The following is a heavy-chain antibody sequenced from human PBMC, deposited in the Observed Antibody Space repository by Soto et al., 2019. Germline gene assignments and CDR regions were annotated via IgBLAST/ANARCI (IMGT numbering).Heavy chain of an antibody. CDR1: GYPVTAYY. Sequence: QLHLVQSGAVVKKPGASVTVSCSASGYPVTAYYMHWVRQAPGRGLEWLGGINPATGAAKYTQTFQGRVTMTRDTSTSKVFMELSGLTSEATAAFYGARGGAVGVAGSAAFDMWGQGTLVTVSS. V-gene: IGHV1-2*02. CDR2: INPATGAA. CDR3: ARGGAVGVAGSAAFDM. D-gene: IGHD3-3*01. J-gene: IGHJ3*02.